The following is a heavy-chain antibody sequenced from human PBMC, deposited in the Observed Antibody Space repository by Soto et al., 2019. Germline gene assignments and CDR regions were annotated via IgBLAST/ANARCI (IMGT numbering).Heavy chain of an antibody. CDR2: IIPIFGTA. CDR1: GGTFSSYA. CDR3: AGGTLGYCSGGSCYGMSY. V-gene: IGHV1-69*06. Sequence: QVQLVQSGAEVKKPGSSVKVSCKASGGTFSSYAISWVRQAPGQGLEWMGGIIPIFGTANYAQKFQGRVTITADKSTSTAYMELSSLRSEETAVYYCAGGTLGYCSGGSCYGMSYWGQGTLVTVSS. J-gene: IGHJ4*02. D-gene: IGHD2-15*01.